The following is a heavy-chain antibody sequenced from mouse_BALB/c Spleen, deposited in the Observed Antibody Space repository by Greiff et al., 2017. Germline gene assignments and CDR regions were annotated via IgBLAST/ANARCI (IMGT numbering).Heavy chain of an antibody. CDR2: IDPETGGT. Sequence: VQLQQSGAELVRPGASVTLSCKASGYTFTDYEMHWVKQTPVHGLEWIGAIDPETGGTAYNQKFKGKATLTADKSSSTAYMELRSLTSEDSAVYYCTRGSNWFAYWGQGTTLTVSS. V-gene: IGHV1-15*01. CDR1: GYTFTDYE. J-gene: IGHJ2*01. D-gene: IGHD1-1*01. CDR3: TRGSNWFAY.